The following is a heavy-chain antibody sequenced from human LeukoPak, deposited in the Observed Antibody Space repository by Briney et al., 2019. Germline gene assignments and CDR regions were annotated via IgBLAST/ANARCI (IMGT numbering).Heavy chain of an antibody. D-gene: IGHD3-10*01. CDR2: IYYSGST. CDR3: ARPGDYYYMDV. V-gene: IGHV4-39*01. CDR1: GGSISSSSYY. Sequence: SETLSLTCTVSGGSISSSSYYWGWIRQPPGKGLESIGSIYYSGSTYYDPSLKSRVTISVDTSKNQFSLKLSSVTAADTAVYYCARPGDYYYMDVWGKGTTVTVSS. J-gene: IGHJ6*03.